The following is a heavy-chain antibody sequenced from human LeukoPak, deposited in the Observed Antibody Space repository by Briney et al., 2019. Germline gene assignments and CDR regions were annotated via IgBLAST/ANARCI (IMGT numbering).Heavy chain of an antibody. CDR2: IYYSGST. CDR1: GGSLSSYY. D-gene: IGHD3-3*01. J-gene: IGHJ4*02. Sequence: SETLSLTCTVSGGSLSSYYWSWIRQPPGKGLEWVGYIYYSGSTNYNPSLKSRVTISVDTSKNQFSLKLSSVTAADTAVYYCARGPTYYDFWSGYYTQYYFDYWGQGTLVTVSS. CDR3: ARGPTYYDFWSGYYTQYYFDY. V-gene: IGHV4-59*01.